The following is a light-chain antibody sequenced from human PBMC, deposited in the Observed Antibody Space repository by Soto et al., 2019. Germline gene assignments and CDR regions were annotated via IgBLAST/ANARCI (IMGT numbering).Light chain of an antibody. V-gene: IGKV3-15*01. CDR2: RTS. CDR1: QSVSTN. CDR3: QQYNNWWT. Sequence: VMTQSPATLSVSPGERAALSCRASQSVSTNLAWYQQKPGQPPRLLMFRTSSRATGFPARFSGSGSGTEFNLTISSLQSEDFAVYYCQQYNNWWTFGQGTKVDIK. J-gene: IGKJ1*01.